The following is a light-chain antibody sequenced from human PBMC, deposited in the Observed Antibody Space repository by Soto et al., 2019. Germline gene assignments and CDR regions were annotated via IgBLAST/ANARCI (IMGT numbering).Light chain of an antibody. CDR1: QSISSY. V-gene: IGKV1-39*01. CDR3: QQSYSTPQT. Sequence: DIQMTQSPSPLSASVGDRVTITCRASQSISSYLNWYQQKPGKAPKLLIYAASSLQSGVPSRFSGSGSRTDFTLTISSLQPEDFATYYCQQSYSTPQTFGQGTKVDIK. J-gene: IGKJ1*01. CDR2: AAS.